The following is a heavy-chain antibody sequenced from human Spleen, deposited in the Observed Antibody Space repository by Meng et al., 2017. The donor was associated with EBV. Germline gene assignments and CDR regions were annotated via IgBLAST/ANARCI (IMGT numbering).Heavy chain of an antibody. J-gene: IGHJ4*02. CDR2: SNHSGST. CDR3: ERCRTGVRSTWLDF. D-gene: IGHD3-10*02. CDR1: GGSFSDFS. Sequence: QVQLQRRGEGLLTPWDLPSITCAADGGSFSDFSCMRISQSPETGLEWIGESNHSGSTSYNQSRKCGVTILVDTSKAQLSLWPISVTAAATDIYSGERCRTGVRSTWLDFWGQGTLVTVSS. V-gene: IGHV4-34*01.